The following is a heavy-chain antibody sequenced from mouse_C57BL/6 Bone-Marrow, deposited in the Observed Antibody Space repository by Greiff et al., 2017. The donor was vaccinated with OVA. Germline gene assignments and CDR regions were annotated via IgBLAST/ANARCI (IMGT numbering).Heavy chain of an antibody. J-gene: IGHJ3*01. CDR3: AIYDYDGAWFAY. V-gene: IGHV1-69*01. CDR1: GYTFTSYW. D-gene: IGHD2-4*01. CDR2: IDLSDSYT. Sequence: VQLKQPGAELVMPGASVKLSCKASGYTFTSYWMHWVKQRPGQGLEWIGEIDLSDSYTNYTQKLKCKSTLTVDKSSSTPYMQLSSLTSEDSAVYYCAIYDYDGAWFAYWGQGTLVTVSA.